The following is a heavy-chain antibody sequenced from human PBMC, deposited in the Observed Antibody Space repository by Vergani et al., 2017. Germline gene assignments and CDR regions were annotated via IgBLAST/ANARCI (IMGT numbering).Heavy chain of an antibody. D-gene: IGHD3-10*01. CDR1: GFTFSSYG. CDR2: IWYDGSNK. Sequence: VQLLESGGGLVQPGGSLRLSCAASGFTFSSYGMHWVRQAPGKGLEWVAVIWYDGSNKYYADSVKGRFTISRDNSKNTLYLQMNSLRAEDTAVYYCAKSARVRGGRGYFDLWGRGTLVTVSS. J-gene: IGHJ2*01. V-gene: IGHV3-33*06. CDR3: AKSARVRGGRGYFDL.